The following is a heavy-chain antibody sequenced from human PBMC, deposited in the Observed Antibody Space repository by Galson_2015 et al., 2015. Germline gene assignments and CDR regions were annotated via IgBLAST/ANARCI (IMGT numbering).Heavy chain of an antibody. CDR2: INHSGST. Sequence: TLSLTCAVYGGSFSGYYWSWIRQPPGKGLEWIGEINHSGSTNYNPSLKSRVTISVDTSKNQFSLKLSSVTAADTAVYYCARERPGGLDSSGYYYDYWGQGTLVTVSS. CDR1: GGSFSGYY. CDR3: ARERPGGLDSSGYYYDY. D-gene: IGHD3-22*01. J-gene: IGHJ4*02. V-gene: IGHV4-34*01.